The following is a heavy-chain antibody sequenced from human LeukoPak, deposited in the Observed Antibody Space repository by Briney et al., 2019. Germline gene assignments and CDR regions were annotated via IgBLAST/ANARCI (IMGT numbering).Heavy chain of an antibody. J-gene: IGHJ6*03. CDR2: IIPIFGTA. D-gene: IGHD6-13*01. CDR3: ATQSAGSSWYNPIYYYYYYMDV. V-gene: IGHV1-69*06. Sequence: SVKVSCKASGGTFSSYAISWVRQAPGQGLEWMGGIIPIFGTANYAQKFQGRVTITADKSTSTAYMELSSLRSEDTAVYYCATQSAGSSWYNPIYYYYYYMDVWGKGTTVTVSS. CDR1: GGTFSSYA.